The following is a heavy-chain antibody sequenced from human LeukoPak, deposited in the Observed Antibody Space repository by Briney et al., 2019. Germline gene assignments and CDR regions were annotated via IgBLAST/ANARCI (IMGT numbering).Heavy chain of an antibody. V-gene: IGHV3-7*01. CDR1: GFTLSSYW. Sequence: GGSLRLSCEVSGFTLSSYWMSWVRQAPGKGLEWVANINQDGSETYYVDSLNGRFTVSKDNAKQSLYLQMNSLRAEDTAVYYCARSEGKGVVDYWGQGTLVTVSS. CDR3: ARSEGKGVVDY. J-gene: IGHJ4*02. CDR2: INQDGSET. D-gene: IGHD1-14*01.